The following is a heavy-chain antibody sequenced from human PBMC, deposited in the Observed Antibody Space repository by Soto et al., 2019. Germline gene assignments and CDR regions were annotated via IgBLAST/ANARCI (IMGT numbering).Heavy chain of an antibody. Sequence: PGGSLRLSCAASGFTFSSYAMHWVRQAPGKGLEWVAVISYDGSNKYYADSVKGRFTISRDNSKNTLYLQMNSLRAEDTAVYYCARAHWGSTAMDDFDYWGQGTLVTVSS. CDR1: GFTFSSYA. CDR3: ARAHWGSTAMDDFDY. V-gene: IGHV3-30-3*01. D-gene: IGHD5-18*01. J-gene: IGHJ4*02. CDR2: ISYDGSNK.